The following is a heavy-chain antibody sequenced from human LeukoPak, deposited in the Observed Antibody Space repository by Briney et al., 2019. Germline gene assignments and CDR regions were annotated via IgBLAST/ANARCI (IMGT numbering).Heavy chain of an antibody. CDR1: GYTFTSYG. D-gene: IGHD1-26*01. Sequence: ASVKVSCKASGYTFTSYGISWVRQAPGQGLEWMGWISAYNGNTNYAQKLQGRVTMTTDTSTSTAYMELRSLSSDDTAVYYCARGSEQRDYYGGYYYGMDVWGQGTTVTVSS. CDR3: ARGSEQRDYYGGYYYGMDV. J-gene: IGHJ6*02. V-gene: IGHV1-18*01. CDR2: ISAYNGNT.